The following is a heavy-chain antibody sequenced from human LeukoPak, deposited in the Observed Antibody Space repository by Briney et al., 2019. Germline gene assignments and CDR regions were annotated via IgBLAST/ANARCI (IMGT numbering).Heavy chain of an antibody. V-gene: IGHV5-51*01. CDR2: IYPGDSDT. Sequence: GESLQISCKGSGYSFTSYWIGWVRQLPGKGLEWMGIIYPGDSDTRYSPSFQGQVTISADKSISTAYLQWSSLKASDTAMYYCARQTNTVTDHAFDIWGQGTMVTVSS. J-gene: IGHJ3*02. CDR1: GYSFTSYW. D-gene: IGHD4-17*01. CDR3: ARQTNTVTDHAFDI.